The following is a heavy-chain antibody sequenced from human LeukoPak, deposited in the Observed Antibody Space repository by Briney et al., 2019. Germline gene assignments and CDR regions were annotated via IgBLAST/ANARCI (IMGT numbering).Heavy chain of an antibody. CDR2: INSDGSIT. CDR1: GFTFSSYW. V-gene: IGHV3-74*01. J-gene: IGHJ4*02. D-gene: IGHD6-19*01. CDR3: AGYSTGWYMDY. Sequence: GGSLRLSCAASGFTFSSYWMHWVRQAPGKGLVWVSRINSDGSITNYADSVKGRFTISRDNAKNTLYLQINSLRAEDTAVYYCAGYSTGWYMDYWGQGTLVTVSS.